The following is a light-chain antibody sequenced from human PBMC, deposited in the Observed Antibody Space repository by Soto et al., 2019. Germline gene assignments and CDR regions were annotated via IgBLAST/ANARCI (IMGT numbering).Light chain of an antibody. CDR3: QQYNNWPQWYT. J-gene: IGKJ2*01. Sequence: EMVMTQSPATLSVSPGERATLSCRASQSITTNLAWFQQKPGQAPRLLIYAASTRATGIPARFSGSGSGTEFTLTISSLQSEDFAVYYCQQYNNWPQWYTFGQGTKLEMK. CDR1: QSITTN. V-gene: IGKV3-15*01. CDR2: AAS.